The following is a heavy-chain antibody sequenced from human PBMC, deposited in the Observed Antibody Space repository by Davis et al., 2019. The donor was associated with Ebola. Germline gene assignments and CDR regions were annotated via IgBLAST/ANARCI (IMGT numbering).Heavy chain of an antibody. V-gene: IGHV4-59*01. CDR3: AREGRDVLREGVVDY. Sequence: PSETLSLTCTVSGGSISSYYWSWIRQPPGKGLEWIGYIYYSGSTNYNPSLKSRVTISVDTSKNQFSLKLSSVTAEDTAVYYCAREGRDVLREGVVDYWGQGTLVTVSS. D-gene: IGHD3-3*01. CDR2: IYYSGST. CDR1: GGSISSYY. J-gene: IGHJ4*02.